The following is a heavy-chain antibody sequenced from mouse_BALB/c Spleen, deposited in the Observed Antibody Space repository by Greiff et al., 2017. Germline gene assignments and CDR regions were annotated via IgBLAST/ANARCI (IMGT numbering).Heavy chain of an antibody. CDR2: ISYSGST. Sequence: VQLKESGPSLVKPSQTLSLTCSVTGDSITSGYWNWIRKFPGNKLEYMGYISYSGSTYYNPSLKSRISITRDTSKNQYYLQLNSVTTEDTATYYCARGDWDFYYAMDYWGQGTSVTVSS. V-gene: IGHV3-8*02. J-gene: IGHJ4*01. CDR1: GDSITSGY. D-gene: IGHD4-1*01. CDR3: ARGDWDFYYAMDY.